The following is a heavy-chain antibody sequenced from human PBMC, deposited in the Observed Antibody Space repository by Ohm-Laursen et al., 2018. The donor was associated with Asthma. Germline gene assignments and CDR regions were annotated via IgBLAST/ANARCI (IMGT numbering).Heavy chain of an antibody. CDR1: GFSLSSSGMR. Sequence: TQTLTLTCTFSGFSLSSSGMRVSWIRQPPGKALEWLARIDWDDDKYYSTSLKTRLTISKDTSKNQVVLTMTNMDPVDTATYYCARMGDFRGPASGVDVWGQGTTVTVSS. J-gene: IGHJ6*02. CDR3: ARMGDFRGPASGVDV. V-gene: IGHV2-70*04. CDR2: IDWDDDK. D-gene: IGHD2-21*01.